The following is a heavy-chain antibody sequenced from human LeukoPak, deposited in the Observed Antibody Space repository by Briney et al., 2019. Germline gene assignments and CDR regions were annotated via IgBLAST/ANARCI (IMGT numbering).Heavy chain of an antibody. V-gene: IGHV1-2*02. CDR3: ARGVWAPYSDH. Sequence: ASVKVSCKASGYTFSGYYMHWVRQAPGQGLEWMGWINPNSGGTKYVQKFQGRVTMTRDTSISTAYMELSRLRSDDTAVYYCARGVWAPYSDHWGQGTLVTVPS. CDR1: GYTFSGYY. D-gene: IGHD3-10*01. J-gene: IGHJ4*02. CDR2: INPNSGGT.